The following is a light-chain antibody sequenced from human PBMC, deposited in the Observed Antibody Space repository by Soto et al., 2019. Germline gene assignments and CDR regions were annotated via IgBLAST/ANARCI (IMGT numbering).Light chain of an antibody. J-gene: IGKJ5*01. CDR1: QTVLNN. CDR2: GAS. V-gene: IGKV3-15*01. Sequence: EIVLTHSPATLSVSPCERAALSCRASQTVLNNLAWYQQKPGQAPRLLIYGASTRATAIPARFSGSGSGTEFALTISSLQSEDFAVYYCQQYNNWPITFGQGTRLEIK. CDR3: QQYNNWPIT.